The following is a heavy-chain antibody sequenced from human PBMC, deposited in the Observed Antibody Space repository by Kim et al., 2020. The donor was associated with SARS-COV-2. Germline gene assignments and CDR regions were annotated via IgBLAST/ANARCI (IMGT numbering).Heavy chain of an antibody. CDR1: GGTFSSYA. Sequence: SVKVSCKASGGTFSSYAISWVRQAPGQGLEWMGGIIPIFGTANYAQKFQGRVTITADESTSTAYMELSSLRSEDTAVYYCARGRLQDHYYYYGMDVWGQGTTVTVSS. CDR3: ARGRLQDHYYYYGMDV. CDR2: IIPIFGTA. J-gene: IGHJ6*02. V-gene: IGHV1-69*13.